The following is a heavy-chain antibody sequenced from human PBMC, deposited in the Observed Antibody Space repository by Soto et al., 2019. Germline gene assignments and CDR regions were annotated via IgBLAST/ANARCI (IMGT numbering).Heavy chain of an antibody. CDR3: ARRGGGDYLFDY. Sequence: PXETLSLTCTVSGYSISTSNYYWGWIRQPPGEGLEWIGHIFYSGGTYYNPSLKSRVTISVGTSKNQFSLKLNSITAADTAVYFCARRGGGDYLFDYWGQGTLVTVSS. D-gene: IGHD4-17*01. CDR1: GYSISTSNYY. J-gene: IGHJ4*02. V-gene: IGHV4-39*01. CDR2: IFYSGGT.